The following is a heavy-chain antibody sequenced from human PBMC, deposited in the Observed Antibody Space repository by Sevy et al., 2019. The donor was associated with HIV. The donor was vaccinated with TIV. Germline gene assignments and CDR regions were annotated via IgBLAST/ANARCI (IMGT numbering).Heavy chain of an antibody. J-gene: IGHJ4*02. D-gene: IGHD2-2*02. V-gene: IGHV3-21*01. CDR3: ARAAYYCSTTSCYIDY. Sequence: GGSLRLSCAASVFTFSTYTMNWVRQAPGKGLEWVSSISSSSSYIYYADSVKGRFTISRDNAKNSLYLQMNSLRVEDTAVYYCARAAYYCSTTSCYIDYWGQGTLVTISS. CDR1: VFTFSTYT. CDR2: ISSSSSYI.